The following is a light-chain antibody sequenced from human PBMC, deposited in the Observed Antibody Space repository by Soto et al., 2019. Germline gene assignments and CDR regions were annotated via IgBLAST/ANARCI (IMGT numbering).Light chain of an antibody. CDR1: QSISRL. CDR3: QQYNTYPWT. Sequence: DIQMTQSPSTLSASVGDRVTITCRASQSISRLLAWYQQKPGKAPKVLIYKASSLESGVPSRFSGSGSGTEFTLTISSLQPADFAPYYCQQYNTYPWTFGQGTKVESK. V-gene: IGKV1-5*03. J-gene: IGKJ1*01. CDR2: KAS.